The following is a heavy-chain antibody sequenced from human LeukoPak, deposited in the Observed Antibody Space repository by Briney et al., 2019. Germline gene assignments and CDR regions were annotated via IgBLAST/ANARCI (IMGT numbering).Heavy chain of an antibody. J-gene: IGHJ5*02. D-gene: IGHD3-22*01. Sequence: ASVKVSCKVSGYTLTELSMHWVRQAPGKGLEWMGGFDPEDGETIYAQKFQGRVTMTEDTSTDTAYMELSSLRSEDTAVYYCASLGNYDSSGYYYSVVHWFDLWGQGTLVTVSS. CDR2: FDPEDGET. V-gene: IGHV1-24*01. CDR1: GYTLTELS. CDR3: ASLGNYDSSGYYYSVVHWFDL.